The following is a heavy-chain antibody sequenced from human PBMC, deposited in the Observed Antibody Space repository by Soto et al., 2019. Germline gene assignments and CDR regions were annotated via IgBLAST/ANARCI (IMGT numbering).Heavy chain of an antibody. D-gene: IGHD3-10*01. Sequence: SETLSLTCTVSGGSISSYYWSWIRQPPGKGLEWIGYIYYSGSTNYTPSLKSRVTISVDTSKNQFSLKLSSVTAADTAVYYCARGGITMVRGVHFDLWGRGTLVTVSS. CDR3: ARGGITMVRGVHFDL. CDR1: GGSISSYY. V-gene: IGHV4-59*08. CDR2: IYYSGST. J-gene: IGHJ2*01.